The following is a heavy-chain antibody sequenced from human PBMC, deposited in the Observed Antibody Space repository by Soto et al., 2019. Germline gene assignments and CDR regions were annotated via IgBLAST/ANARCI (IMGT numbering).Heavy chain of an antibody. J-gene: IGHJ4*02. CDR1: GYTFTSYG. CDR2: ISAYNGNT. Sequence: XPVETLCMASGYTFTSYGHGLVRQAPGQGLEWMAWISAYNGNTKYAQKLQVRVTMTTDTSTSTAYMELRSMRSDDTAVYYCARGWRWLVPFDYRGQGTLVTIPS. CDR3: ARGWRWLVPFDY. D-gene: IGHD6-19*01. V-gene: IGHV1-18*01.